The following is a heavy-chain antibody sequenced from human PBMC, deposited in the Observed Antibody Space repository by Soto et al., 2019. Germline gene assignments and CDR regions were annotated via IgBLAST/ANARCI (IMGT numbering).Heavy chain of an antibody. V-gene: IGHV3-30-3*01. CDR1: GFTFSSYA. Sequence: QVQLVESGGGVVQPGRSLRLSCAASGFTFSSYAMHWVRQAPGKGLEWVAVVSYDGSNKYYADSVKGRFTISRDNSKNTLYLQMNSLRAEDTAVYYCARDALDYYDSSGYYDYWGQGTLVTVSS. CDR3: ARDALDYYDSSGYYDY. D-gene: IGHD3-22*01. J-gene: IGHJ4*02. CDR2: VSYDGSNK.